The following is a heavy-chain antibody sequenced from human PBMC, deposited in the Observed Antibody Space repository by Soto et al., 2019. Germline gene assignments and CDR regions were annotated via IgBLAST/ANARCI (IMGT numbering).Heavy chain of an antibody. D-gene: IGHD5-18*01. Sequence: SGPTLVNPTQTLTLTCTLSGFSLSTSEMRVSWIRQPPGKALEWLARIDWDDDKFYSTSLKTRLTISKDTSKNQVVLTMTNMDPVDTATYYCAREGGYKYGPGFFDYWVQGTLVTVSS. V-gene: IGHV2-70*04. CDR2: IDWDDDK. J-gene: IGHJ4*02. CDR1: GFSLSTSEMR. CDR3: AREGGYKYGPGFFDY.